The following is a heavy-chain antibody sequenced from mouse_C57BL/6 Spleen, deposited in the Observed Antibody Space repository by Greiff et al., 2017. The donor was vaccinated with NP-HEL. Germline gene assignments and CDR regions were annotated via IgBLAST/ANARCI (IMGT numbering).Heavy chain of an antibody. CDR2: ISSGGSYT. CDR1: GFTFSSYG. CDR3: ARRYYYGSSYGAWFAY. Sequence: EVKLMESGGDLVKPGGSLKLSCAASGFTFSSYGMSWVRQTPDKRLEWVATISSGGSYTYYPDSVKGRFTISRDNAKNTLYLQMSSLKSEDTAMYYCARRYYYGSSYGAWFAYWGQGTLVTVSA. J-gene: IGHJ3*01. D-gene: IGHD1-1*01. V-gene: IGHV5-6*02.